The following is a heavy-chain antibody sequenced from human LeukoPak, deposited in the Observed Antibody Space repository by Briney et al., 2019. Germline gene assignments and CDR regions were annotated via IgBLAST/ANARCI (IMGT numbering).Heavy chain of an antibody. Sequence: ASVKVSCKASGYTFTSYGIIWVRQAPGQGLEWMGWISAYNGNTNYAQKLQGRVTMTTDTSTSTAYMELRSLRSDDTAVYYCARGRLRGYSYGGFDPWGQGTLVTVSS. D-gene: IGHD5-18*01. V-gene: IGHV1-18*01. CDR3: ARGRLRGYSYGGFDP. J-gene: IGHJ5*02. CDR1: GYTFTSYG. CDR2: ISAYNGNT.